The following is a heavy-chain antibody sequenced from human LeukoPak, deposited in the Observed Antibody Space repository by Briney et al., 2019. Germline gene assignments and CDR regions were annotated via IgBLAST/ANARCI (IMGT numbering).Heavy chain of an antibody. CDR2: INGDGSRA. CDR3: ARRGTSTMTPGY. CDR1: GFTFTSYW. Sequence: GGSLRLSCAASGFTFTSYWMHWVRQAPGKGLVWVSCINGDGSRAGYADSVKDRFTISRDNAQNTLYLQMNSLRAEDTAVYYCARRGTSTMTPGYWGQGTLVTVSS. J-gene: IGHJ4*02. V-gene: IGHV3-74*01. D-gene: IGHD1-1*01.